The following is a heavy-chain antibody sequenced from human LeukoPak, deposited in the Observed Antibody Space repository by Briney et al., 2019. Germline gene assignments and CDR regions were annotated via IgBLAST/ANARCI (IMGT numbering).Heavy chain of an antibody. CDR2: VSFDGRNK. CDR1: GFSLSSYA. D-gene: IGHD4-17*01. V-gene: IGHV3-30-3*01. J-gene: IGHJ3*02. CDR3: AREGDYGDYSLADAFDI. Sequence: PGGSLRLSCEASGFSLSSYAFRWVRQAPGKGLEWVSFVSFDGRNKNYADSVRGRFTISRDNAKNSLYLQMNSLRAEDTAVYYCAREGDYGDYSLADAFDIWGQGTMVTVSS.